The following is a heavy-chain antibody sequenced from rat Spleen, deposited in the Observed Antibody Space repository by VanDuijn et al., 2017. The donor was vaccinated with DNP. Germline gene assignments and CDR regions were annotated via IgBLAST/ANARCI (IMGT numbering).Heavy chain of an antibody. D-gene: IGHD4-3*01. CDR1: GFSLTTNG. CDR3: TRTGSYKSGYYFDY. CDR2: MWSGGTT. J-gene: IGHJ2*01. V-gene: IGHV2-1*01. Sequence: QVQVKESGPGLVQSSQTLSLTCTVSGFSLTTNGVSWVRQPPGKGLEWMGTMWSGGTTDYNPTLKSRLSISRDTSKSQVFLKMNSLQTEDTAIYFCTRTGSYKSGYYFDYWGQGVMVTVSS.